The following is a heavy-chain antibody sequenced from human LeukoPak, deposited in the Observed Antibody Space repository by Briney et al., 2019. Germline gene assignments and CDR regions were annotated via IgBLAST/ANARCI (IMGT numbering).Heavy chain of an antibody. D-gene: IGHD4-17*01. Sequence: SETLSLTCAVYGESFSGYYWSWIRQPPGKGLEWIGAINHSGSTNYNPSLKGRVTISVDTSKNQFSLKLSSVTAADTAVYYCARATDYGDLDYWGQGTLVTISS. V-gene: IGHV4-34*01. CDR2: INHSGST. CDR1: GESFSGYY. J-gene: IGHJ4*02. CDR3: ARATDYGDLDY.